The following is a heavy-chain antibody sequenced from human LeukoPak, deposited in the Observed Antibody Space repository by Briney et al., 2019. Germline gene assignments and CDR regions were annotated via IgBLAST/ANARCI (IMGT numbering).Heavy chain of an antibody. D-gene: IGHD3-16*01. CDR1: GGSISNGGYY. Sequence: SETLSLTCTVSGGSISNGGYYWSWIRQLPGKGLEWIGYIYYNGHTYYNPSLKSRVTISVDTSKNQFSLKLSSVTAADTAVYYCARVTGRYVWGSLDAFDIWGQGTMVTVSS. V-gene: IGHV4-31*03. CDR2: IYYNGHT. J-gene: IGHJ3*02. CDR3: ARVTGRYVWGSLDAFDI.